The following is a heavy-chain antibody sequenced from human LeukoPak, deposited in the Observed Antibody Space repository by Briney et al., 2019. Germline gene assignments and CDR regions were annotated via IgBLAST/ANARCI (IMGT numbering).Heavy chain of an antibody. Sequence: GRSLRVSCAASGFTFSSYGMHWVRQAPGKGLEWVAVISYDGSNKYYADSVKGRFTISRDNSKNTLYLQMNSLRAEDTAVYYCAKEFYGDYADAFDIWGQGTMVTVSS. D-gene: IGHD4-17*01. J-gene: IGHJ3*02. CDR1: GFTFSSYG. CDR3: AKEFYGDYADAFDI. V-gene: IGHV3-30*18. CDR2: ISYDGSNK.